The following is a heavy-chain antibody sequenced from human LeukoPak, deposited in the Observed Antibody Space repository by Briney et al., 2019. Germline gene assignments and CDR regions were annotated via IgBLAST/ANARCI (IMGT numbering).Heavy chain of an antibody. J-gene: IGHJ4*02. CDR1: GGSFSGYY. CDR2: INHSGST. V-gene: IGHV4-34*01. CDR3: ARGGYYYDSSGYYPPNDYYFDY. D-gene: IGHD3-22*01. Sequence: SETLSLTCAVYGGSFSGYYWSWIRQPPGKGLEWIGEINHSGSTNYNPSLKSRVTISVDTSKNQFSLKLSSVTAADTAVYYCARGGYYYDSSGYYPPNDYYFDYWGQGTLVTLSS.